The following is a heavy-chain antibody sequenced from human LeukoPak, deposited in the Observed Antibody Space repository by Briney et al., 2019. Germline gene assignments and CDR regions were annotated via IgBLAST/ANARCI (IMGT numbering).Heavy chain of an antibody. V-gene: IGHV1-24*01. J-gene: IGHJ4*02. Sequence: ASVKVSCKVSGYTLTELSMHWVRQAPGKGLEWMGGFDPEHGETVYAQKFQGRLTMTEDTSTHTAYMEPSSLRSDDTAVYYCATDPVGYCNANGCYSVDYWGQGTLVTVSS. CDR3: ATDPVGYCNANGCYSVDY. CDR2: FDPEHGET. CDR1: GYTLTELS. D-gene: IGHD2-15*01.